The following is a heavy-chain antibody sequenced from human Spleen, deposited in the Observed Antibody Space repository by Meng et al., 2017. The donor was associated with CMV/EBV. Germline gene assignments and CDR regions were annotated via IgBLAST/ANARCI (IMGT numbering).Heavy chain of an antibody. CDR2: IYYSGST. Sequence: SETLSLTCTVSGGSISSSSYYWGWIRQPPGKGLEWIGSIYYSGSTYYNPSLKSRVTISVDTSKNQFSLKLSSVTAADTAVYYCARGYCSGGSCVDYWGQGTLVIVSS. V-gene: IGHV4-39*07. CDR1: GGSISSSSYY. D-gene: IGHD2-15*01. J-gene: IGHJ4*02. CDR3: ARGYCSGGSCVDY.